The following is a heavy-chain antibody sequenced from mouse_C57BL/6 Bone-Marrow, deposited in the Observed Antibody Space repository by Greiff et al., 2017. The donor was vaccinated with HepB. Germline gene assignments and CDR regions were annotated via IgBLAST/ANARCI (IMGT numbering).Heavy chain of an antibody. CDR1: GYTFTDYD. CDR3: TRRGDGEDAMDY. CDR2: IDPETGGT. Sequence: VQLQESGAELVRPGASVTLSCKASGYTFTDYDMHWVKQTPVHGLEWIGAIDPETGGTAYNQKFKGKAILTADKSSSTAYMELRSLTSEDSAVYYCTRRGDGEDAMDYWGQGTSVTVSS. D-gene: IGHD3-3*01. V-gene: IGHV1-15*01. J-gene: IGHJ4*01.